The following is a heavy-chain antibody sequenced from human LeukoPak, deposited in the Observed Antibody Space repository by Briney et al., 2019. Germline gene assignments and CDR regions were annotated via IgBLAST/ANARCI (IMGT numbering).Heavy chain of an antibody. Sequence: GESLKISCKGSGYNFINQWIGWVRQMPGKGLEWMGIVFPSDSDTRYSPSFQGQVTISADKSISTAYLQWSSLKASDTAVYYCARVAGGYDAFDLWGQGTKVTVSS. V-gene: IGHV5-51*01. CDR2: VFPSDSDT. J-gene: IGHJ3*01. D-gene: IGHD5-12*01. CDR1: GYNFINQW. CDR3: ARVAGGYDAFDL.